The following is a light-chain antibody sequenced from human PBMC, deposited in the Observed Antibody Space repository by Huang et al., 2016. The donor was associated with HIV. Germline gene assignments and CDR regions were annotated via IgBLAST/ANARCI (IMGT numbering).Light chain of an antibody. V-gene: IGKV3-20*01. Sequence: VVMTQSPGTLSLSPGERASLSCRASKAASSDFLAWYQHKPGQAPRRRISGPSNGATGVPDRFSVSWSGTDFTLIIDRLEPEDFALYYCQQFGYSPFTFGGGTRLEI. CDR2: GPS. J-gene: IGKJ4*01. CDR3: QQFGYSPFT. CDR1: KAASSDF.